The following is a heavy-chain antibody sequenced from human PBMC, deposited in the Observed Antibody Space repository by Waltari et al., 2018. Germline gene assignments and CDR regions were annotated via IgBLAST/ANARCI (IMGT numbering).Heavy chain of an antibody. CDR3: ARGRVDFAS. J-gene: IGHJ4*02. CDR2: VMEDRSEK. V-gene: IGHV3-7*01. Sequence: EVQLVESGGNLVQPGGSLRLSCAASGFAFSTNWMSVVGKASGKGLGWLPKVMEDRSEKESVDALTGRFTIARDSAKNSLYLHMNRLWPEDTAVYFCARGRVDFASWGQETLVTVSS. CDR1: GFAFSTNW.